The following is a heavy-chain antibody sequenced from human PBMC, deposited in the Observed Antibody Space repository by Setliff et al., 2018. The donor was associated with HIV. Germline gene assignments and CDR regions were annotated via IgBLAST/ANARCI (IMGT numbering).Heavy chain of an antibody. Sequence: SVKVSCKASGGTFSSYAISWVRQAPGQGLEWMGGINPISGIANYAQKFQGRVTITADKSTSTAYMELSSLRSEDTAGYYCARDSPNYYDSSGSWGQGTLVTVSS. CDR2: INPISGIA. CDR1: GGTFSSYA. J-gene: IGHJ5*02. V-gene: IGHV1-69*10. CDR3: ARDSPNYYDSSGS. D-gene: IGHD3-22*01.